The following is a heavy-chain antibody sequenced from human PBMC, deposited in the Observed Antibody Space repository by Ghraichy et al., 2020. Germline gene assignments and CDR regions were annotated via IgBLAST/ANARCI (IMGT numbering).Heavy chain of an antibody. Sequence: GGSLRLSCAASGFRFRVYWMNWVRQAPGRGLEWVASIQRDGSETYYADSVKGRFTISRDNAKNSLYLQMNSLRVEDTALYYWASLYCLRNTCYFGRGGSWGQGTLV. J-gene: IGHJ5*02. CDR3: ASLYCLRNTCYFGRGGS. CDR1: GFRFRVYW. D-gene: IGHD2-15*01. V-gene: IGHV3-7*01. CDR2: IQRDGSET.